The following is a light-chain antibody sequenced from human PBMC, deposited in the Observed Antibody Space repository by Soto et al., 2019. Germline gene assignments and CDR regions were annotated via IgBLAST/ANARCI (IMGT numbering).Light chain of an antibody. CDR1: QSVSSY. Sequence: EIVLTQSPATLSLSPGERATLSCRASQSVSSYLAWYQQKPGQAPRLLIYDASNRATGIAARFRGSGYGTDFTLTISSLEPEDFAVYYCQLRSNLWTFGQGTKVEIK. CDR2: DAS. J-gene: IGKJ1*01. V-gene: IGKV3-11*01. CDR3: QLRSNLWT.